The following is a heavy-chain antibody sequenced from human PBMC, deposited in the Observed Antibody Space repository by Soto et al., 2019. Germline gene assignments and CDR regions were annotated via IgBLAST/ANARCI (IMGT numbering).Heavy chain of an antibody. J-gene: IGHJ4*02. CDR2: MNPNSGNT. V-gene: IGHV1-8*01. D-gene: IGHD4-17*01. CDR3: ARQVLNDYGDYAQLD. CDR1: GYTFTSYD. Sequence: ASVKVSCKASGYTFTSYDINWVRQATGQGLKWMGWMNPNSGNTGYAQKFQGRVTMTRNTSISTAYMELSSLRSEDTAVYYCARQVLNDYGDYAQLDWGQGTLVTVSS.